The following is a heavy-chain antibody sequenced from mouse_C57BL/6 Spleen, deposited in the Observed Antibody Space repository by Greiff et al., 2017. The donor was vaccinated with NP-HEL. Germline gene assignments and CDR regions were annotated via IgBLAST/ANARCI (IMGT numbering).Heavy chain of an antibody. CDR2: IYPGSGST. V-gene: IGHV1-55*01. D-gene: IGHD1-1*01. J-gene: IGHJ4*01. CDR1: GYTFTSYW. Sequence: QVQLQQPGAELVKPGASVKMSCKASGYTFTSYWITWVKQRPGQGLEWIGDIYPGSGSTNYNEKFKSKATLTVDTSSSTAYMQLSSLTSEDSAVYYCARWGITTVVKGAMDYWGQGASVTVSS. CDR3: ARWGITTVVKGAMDY.